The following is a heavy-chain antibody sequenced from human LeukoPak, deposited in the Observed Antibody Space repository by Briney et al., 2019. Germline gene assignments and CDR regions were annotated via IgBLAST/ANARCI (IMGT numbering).Heavy chain of an antibody. CDR2: IYTNGST. J-gene: IGHJ6*03. V-gene: IGHV4-61*02. CDR3: ARAGSSGWPLDYYYMDV. Sequence: PSQTLSLTCTVSGGSISSGSYYWSWIRQPAGKGLEWIGRIYTNGSTNYNPSLKSRVTISVDTSKNQFPLKLSSVTAADTAVYYCARAGSSGWPLDYYYMDVWGKGTTVTVSS. D-gene: IGHD6-19*01. CDR1: GGSISSGSYY.